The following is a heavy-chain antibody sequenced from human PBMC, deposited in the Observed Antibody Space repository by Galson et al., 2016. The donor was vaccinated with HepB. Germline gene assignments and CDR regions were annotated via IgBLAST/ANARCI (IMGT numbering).Heavy chain of an antibody. CDR1: GFTFSNYW. Sequence: SLRLSCAASGFTFSNYWMLWVRQAPGKGLEWVANIKTDESQRFYADSVKGRFTISRDNANNLLYLQMNSLTAEDTAVYYCARDCGGAYSNGYYDAFDVWGQGTMVTVSA. D-gene: IGHD3-22*01. CDR3: ARDCGGAYSNGYYDAFDV. J-gene: IGHJ3*01. V-gene: IGHV3-7*03. CDR2: IKTDESQR.